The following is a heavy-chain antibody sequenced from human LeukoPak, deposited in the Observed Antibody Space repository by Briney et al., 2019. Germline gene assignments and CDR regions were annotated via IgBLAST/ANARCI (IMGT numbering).Heavy chain of an antibody. V-gene: IGHV4-4*02. CDR3: ARVRRYTSRPDAFDI. Sequence: PSVTLSLTCGVSGGSISSTNWWSWVRQPPGQGLEWIGEISLSGVTNYNPSLKSRVTMSLDRSKNHPSLTLTSVTAADTAVYYCARVRRYTSRPDAFDIWGQGTMVTVSS. D-gene: IGHD6-13*01. CDR2: ISLSGVT. J-gene: IGHJ3*02. CDR1: GGSISSTNW.